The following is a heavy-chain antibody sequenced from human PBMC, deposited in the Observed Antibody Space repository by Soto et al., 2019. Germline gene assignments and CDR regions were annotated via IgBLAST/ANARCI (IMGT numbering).Heavy chain of an antibody. CDR2: IRSKAYGGTT. CDR1: GFTFGDYA. D-gene: IGHD2-21*02. CDR3: TTTPIVVVTADNWFDP. Sequence: GGSLRLSCTASGFTFGDYAMSWFRQAPGKGLEWVGFIRSKAYGGTTEYAASVKGRFTISRDDSKSIAYLQMNSLKTEDTAVYYCTTTPIVVVTADNWFDPWGQGTLVTV. J-gene: IGHJ5*02. V-gene: IGHV3-49*03.